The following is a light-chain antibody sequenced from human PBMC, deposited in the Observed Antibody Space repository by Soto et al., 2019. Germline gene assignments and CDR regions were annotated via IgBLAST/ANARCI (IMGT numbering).Light chain of an antibody. CDR2: GAS. CDR3: QQANSFPLT. CDR1: QSVRANF. Sequence: EIVLTQSPGTLSLSPGERATLSCRASQSVRANFLAWYQQKPGQAPRLLIYGASSRATGVPDRFSGSGSGTDFTLIISRLEPEDFATYYCQQANSFPLTFGGGTKVETK. V-gene: IGKV3-20*01. J-gene: IGKJ4*01.